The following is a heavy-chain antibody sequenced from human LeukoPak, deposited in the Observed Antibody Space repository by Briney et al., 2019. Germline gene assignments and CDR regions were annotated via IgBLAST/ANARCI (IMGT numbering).Heavy chain of an antibody. CDR2: INSDGSST. D-gene: IGHD1-26*01. Sequence: GGSLRLSCAASGSTFSSDWMHWVRQVPGKGLVWVSRINSDGSSTAYADSVKGRFTISRDNAKNTLYLQMNSLRVEDTAVYYCGRALGSPLDYWGQGTLVTVSS. CDR3: GRALGSPLDY. CDR1: GSTFSSDW. J-gene: IGHJ4*02. V-gene: IGHV3-74*01.